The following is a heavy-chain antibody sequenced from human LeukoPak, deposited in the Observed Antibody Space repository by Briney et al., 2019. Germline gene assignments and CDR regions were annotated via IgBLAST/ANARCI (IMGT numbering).Heavy chain of an antibody. J-gene: IGHJ4*02. Sequence: GGSLRLSCAASGFXFSTYAMSWVRQAPRKGLEWVSAIGGSGISTYYADSVKGRFTISRDTSKHTLFLQMDSLRAEDTAVYYCAKDGPTVVSPHDYWGQGTLVTVSS. CDR1: GFXFSTYA. V-gene: IGHV3-23*01. CDR3: AKDGPTVVSPHDY. D-gene: IGHD4-23*01. CDR2: IGGSGIST.